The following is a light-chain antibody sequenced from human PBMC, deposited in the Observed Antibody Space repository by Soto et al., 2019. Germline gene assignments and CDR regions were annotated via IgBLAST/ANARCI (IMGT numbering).Light chain of an antibody. Sequence: DIQMTQSPSSLSASVGDRVTITCQASQDISHYLNWYQQKPGKGPKLLIHGASNLETGVPARFSGSGSGTDFTFTISSLQPEDIATYYCQQYENLPFTFGPGTKVDIK. CDR1: QDISHY. CDR2: GAS. CDR3: QQYENLPFT. V-gene: IGKV1-33*01. J-gene: IGKJ3*01.